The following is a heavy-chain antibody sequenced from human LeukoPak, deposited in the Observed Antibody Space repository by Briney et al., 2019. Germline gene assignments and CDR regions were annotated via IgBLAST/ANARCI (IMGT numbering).Heavy chain of an antibody. D-gene: IGHD3-22*01. J-gene: IGHJ4*02. CDR2: ISWDSDSI. Sequence: PGGSLRLSCAASGFIFDDYAMHWVRQAPGKGLEGVSGISWDSDSIDYADSVKGRFTISRDNAKNSLYLQMNSLRDEDTAVYYCARDLSLRMIVVDWGQGTLVTVSS. CDR3: ARDLSLRMIVVD. CDR1: GFIFDDYA. V-gene: IGHV3-9*01.